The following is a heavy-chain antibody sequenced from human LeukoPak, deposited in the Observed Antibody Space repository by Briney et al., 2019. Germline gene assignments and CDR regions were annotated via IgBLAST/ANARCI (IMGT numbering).Heavy chain of an antibody. V-gene: IGHV4-34*01. Sequence: KPSETLSLTCAVYGGSLSGYYWSWFRQSPGKGLEWIGEVNHRGNTNYNPSLKSRVTISVDTSKNQFSLKLSPVAAADTAVYYCAREIIVARGAFDIWGQGTMVTVSS. CDR3: AREIIVARGAFDI. D-gene: IGHD5-12*01. CDR1: GGSLSGYY. CDR2: VNHRGNT. J-gene: IGHJ3*02.